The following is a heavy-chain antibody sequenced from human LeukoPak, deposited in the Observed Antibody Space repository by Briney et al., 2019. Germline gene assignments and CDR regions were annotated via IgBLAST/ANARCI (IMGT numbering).Heavy chain of an antibody. CDR2: ISGSGSAI. V-gene: IGHV3-48*03. CDR3: AKGMGTTVTTRPSLYYFDY. J-gene: IGHJ4*02. D-gene: IGHD4-17*01. CDR1: GFTFSSYE. Sequence: GGSLRLSCAASGFTFSSYEMNWVRQAPGKGLEWVSYISGSGSAIYYADSVKGRFTISRDNSKNTLYLQMNSLRAEDTAVYYCAKGMGTTVTTRPSLYYFDYWGQGTLVTVSS.